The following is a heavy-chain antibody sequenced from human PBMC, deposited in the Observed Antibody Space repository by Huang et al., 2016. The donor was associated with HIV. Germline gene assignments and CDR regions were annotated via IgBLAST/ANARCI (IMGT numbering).Heavy chain of an antibody. Sequence: QVQLVQSGAEVKKPGASVKVSCKASGYTFTTYAIHWVRQAPGQRLEWMGGITAGNGKTKYSQKFQDRVTITRDTSASTAYMELSSLRSEDTAVYYCARGPPPRWFDAWGQGTLVTVSS. CDR2: ITAGNGKT. CDR1: GYTFTTYA. V-gene: IGHV1-3*01. CDR3: ARGPPPRWFDA. J-gene: IGHJ5*02.